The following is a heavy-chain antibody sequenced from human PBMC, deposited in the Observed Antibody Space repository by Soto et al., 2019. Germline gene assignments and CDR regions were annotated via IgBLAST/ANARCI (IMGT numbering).Heavy chain of an antibody. CDR3: ARDPIMATTNDYYYYYGMDV. D-gene: IGHD5-12*01. CDR2: TYYRSKWYN. CDR1: GDSVSSNSAA. J-gene: IGHJ6*02. V-gene: IGHV6-1*01. Sequence: SQTLSLTCVISGDSVSSNSAAWNWIRQSPSRGLEWLGRTYYRSKWYNDYAVSVKSRITINPDTSKNQFSLQLNSVTPEDTAVYYCARDPIMATTNDYYYYYGMDVWGQGTTVTVS.